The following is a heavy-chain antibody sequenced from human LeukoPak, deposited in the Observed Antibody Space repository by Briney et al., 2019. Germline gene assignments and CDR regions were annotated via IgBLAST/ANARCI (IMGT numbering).Heavy chain of an antibody. D-gene: IGHD2-21*02. Sequence: GGSLRLSCAASGFTFSSYGMHWVRQGPGKGLEWVVVIYSDGSNKYYADSVKGRFTISRDNSKNTLYLQMNSLRAEDTAMYYCAKPSFSPTECPDDYYMDVWGKGTTVTVSS. CDR3: AKPSFSPTECPDDYYMDV. J-gene: IGHJ6*03. CDR2: IYSDGSNK. V-gene: IGHV3-30*18. CDR1: GFTFSSYG.